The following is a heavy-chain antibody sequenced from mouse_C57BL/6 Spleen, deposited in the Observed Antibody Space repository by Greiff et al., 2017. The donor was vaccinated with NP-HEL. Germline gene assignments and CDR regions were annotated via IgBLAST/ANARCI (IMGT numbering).Heavy chain of an antibody. Sequence: QVQLQQPGAELVKPGASVKMSCKASGYTFTSYWITWVKQRPGQGLEWIGDIYPGSGSTNYNEKFKSKATLTVDTSSSTAYMRLSSLTSEDSAVYYCARWNYDYDGGFAYWGQGTLVTVSA. CDR2: IYPGSGST. D-gene: IGHD2-4*01. J-gene: IGHJ3*01. V-gene: IGHV1-55*01. CDR1: GYTFTSYW. CDR3: ARWNYDYDGGFAY.